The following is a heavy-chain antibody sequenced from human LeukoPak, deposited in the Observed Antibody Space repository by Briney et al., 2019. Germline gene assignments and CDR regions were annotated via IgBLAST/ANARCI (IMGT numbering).Heavy chain of an antibody. Sequence: PSETLSLTCTVSGGSISSGDYYWSWIRQPPGKGLEWIGYVYYSGTTYDNPSPKTRLAISVDKSQNQFSLKLTSVTAADTAVYYCASSGYAFREFDNWGQGTLVTVS. V-gene: IGHV4-30-4*01. J-gene: IGHJ4*02. CDR1: GGSISSGDYY. CDR3: ASSGYAFREFDN. D-gene: IGHD3-22*01. CDR2: VYYSGTT.